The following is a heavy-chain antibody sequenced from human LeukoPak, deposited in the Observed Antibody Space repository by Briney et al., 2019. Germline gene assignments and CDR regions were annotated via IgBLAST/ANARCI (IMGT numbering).Heavy chain of an antibody. Sequence: GGSLRLSCAASGFTVSSNYMSWVRQAPGKGLEWVSVLYNDDSTYYADSVKGRFTISRDDSKNTLFLQMNSLRAEDTAVYYCARTFYSTGTGVPIYYWGQGTLVTVSS. CDR3: ARTFYSTGTGVPIYY. CDR2: LYNDDST. CDR1: GFTVSSNY. J-gene: IGHJ4*02. D-gene: IGHD6-19*01. V-gene: IGHV3-53*01.